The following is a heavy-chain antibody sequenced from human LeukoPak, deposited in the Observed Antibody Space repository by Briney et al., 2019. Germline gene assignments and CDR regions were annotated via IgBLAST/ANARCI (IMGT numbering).Heavy chain of an antibody. Sequence: SETLSLTCAVSGGPISSSNWWSWVRQPPGKGLEWIGEIYHSGSTNYNPSLKSRVTISVDKSKNQFSLKLSSVTAADTAVYYCARASITMVRGFDYWGQGTLVTVSS. CDR2: IYHSGST. CDR1: GGPISSSNW. CDR3: ARASITMVRGFDY. D-gene: IGHD3-10*01. J-gene: IGHJ4*02. V-gene: IGHV4-4*02.